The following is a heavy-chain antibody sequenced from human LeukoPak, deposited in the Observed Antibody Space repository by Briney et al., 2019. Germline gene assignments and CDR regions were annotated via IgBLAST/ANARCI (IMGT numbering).Heavy chain of an antibody. D-gene: IGHD2-2*01. V-gene: IGHV1-8*02. Sequence: ASVKVSCKASGYTFTSYDINWVRQATGQGLEWMGWMNPNSGNTGYAQKFQGRVTMTRNTSISTAYMELSSLRSEDTAVYYCARRKLGYCSRTSCYAVAFDIWGQGTMVTVSS. CDR3: ARRKLGYCSRTSCYAVAFDI. J-gene: IGHJ3*02. CDR1: GYTFTSYD. CDR2: MNPNSGNT.